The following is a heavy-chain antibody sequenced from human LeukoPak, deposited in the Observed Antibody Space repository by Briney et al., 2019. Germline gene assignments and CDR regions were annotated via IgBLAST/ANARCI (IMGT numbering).Heavy chain of an antibody. D-gene: IGHD6-6*01. Sequence: GGSLRLSCAASGFTLNTNYMSWVRQAPGKGLEWVSVIYSGGSTYYADSVKGRFTISRDNSKNTLYLQMNSLRAEDTAVYYCAGFRLEDIAARPNWFDPWGQGTLVTVSS. J-gene: IGHJ5*02. CDR2: IYSGGST. CDR1: GFTLNTNY. CDR3: AGFRLEDIAARPNWFDP. V-gene: IGHV3-66*01.